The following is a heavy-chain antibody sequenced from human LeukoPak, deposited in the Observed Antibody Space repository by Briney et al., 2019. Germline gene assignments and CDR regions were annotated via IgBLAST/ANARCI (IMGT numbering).Heavy chain of an antibody. CDR2: IYYSGST. J-gene: IGHJ4*02. CDR1: GGSISSYY. D-gene: IGHD5-18*01. V-gene: IGHV4-59*01. Sequence: SETLSLTCTVSGGSISSYYWSWIRQPPGKGLEWIGYIYYSGSTNYNPSLKSRVTISVDTSKNQFSLKLSSVTAADMAVYYCARDSGYSYALDYWGQGTLVTVSS. CDR3: ARDSGYSYALDY.